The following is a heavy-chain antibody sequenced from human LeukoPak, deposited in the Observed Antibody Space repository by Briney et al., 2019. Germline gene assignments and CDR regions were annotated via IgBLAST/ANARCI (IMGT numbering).Heavy chain of an antibody. J-gene: IGHJ6*03. Sequence: ASVKVSCKASGYAFTGYYMHWVRQAPGQGLEWMGWINPNSGGTNYAQKFQGRVTMTRDTSISTAYMELSRLRSDDTAVYYCARSGSSSYYYYYYMDVWGKGTTVTVSS. CDR3: ARSGSSSYYYYYYMDV. CDR2: INPNSGGT. CDR1: GYAFTGYY. D-gene: IGHD6-6*01. V-gene: IGHV1-2*02.